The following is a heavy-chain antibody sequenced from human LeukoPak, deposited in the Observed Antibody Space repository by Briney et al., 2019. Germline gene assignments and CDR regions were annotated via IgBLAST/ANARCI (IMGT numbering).Heavy chain of an antibody. J-gene: IGHJ1*01. D-gene: IGHD3-22*01. CDR1: GGSTSSGDYY. CDR3: ADYYDSSGYYYGEYFQH. CDR2: IYYSGST. Sequence: SETLPLTCTVSGGSTSSGDYYWSWIRQPPGKGLEWIGYIYYSGSTYYNPSLKSRVTISVDTSKNQFSLKLSSVTAADAAVYYCADYYDSSGYYYGEYFQHWGQGTLVTVSS. V-gene: IGHV4-30-4*01.